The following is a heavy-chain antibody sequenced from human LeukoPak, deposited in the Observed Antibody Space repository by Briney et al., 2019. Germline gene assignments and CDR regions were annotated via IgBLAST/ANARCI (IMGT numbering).Heavy chain of an antibody. CDR2: MNPNSGNT. CDR3: ARDLEDYYDSSGYSAYFDY. V-gene: IGHV1-8*03. CDR1: GYTFTSYD. Sequence: GASVKVSCKASGYTFTSYDINWVRQATGQGLEWMGWMNPNSGNTGYAQKFQGRVTITRNTSISTAYMELSSLRSEDTAVYYCARDLEDYYDSSGYSAYFDYWGQGTLVTVSS. D-gene: IGHD3-22*01. J-gene: IGHJ4*02.